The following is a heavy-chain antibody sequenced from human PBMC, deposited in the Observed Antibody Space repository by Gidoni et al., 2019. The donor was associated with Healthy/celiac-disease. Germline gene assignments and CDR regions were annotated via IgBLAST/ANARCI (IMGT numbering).Heavy chain of an antibody. Sequence: QMQLVQSGPEVKKPGTSVKVSCKASGFTFTSSAMQWVRQARGQRLEWIGWIVVGSGNTNYAQKFQERVTITRDMSTSTAYMELSSLRSEDTAVYYCAAYLWQLGPRRDYYYGMDVWGQGTTVTVSS. CDR1: GFTFTSSA. V-gene: IGHV1-58*02. J-gene: IGHJ6*02. D-gene: IGHD6-6*01. CDR3: AAYLWQLGPRRDYYYGMDV. CDR2: IVVGSGNT.